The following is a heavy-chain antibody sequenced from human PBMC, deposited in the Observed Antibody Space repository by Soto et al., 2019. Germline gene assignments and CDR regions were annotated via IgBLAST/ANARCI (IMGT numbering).Heavy chain of an antibody. CDR3: ARNGTYSSSLSQYSGMDV. V-gene: IGHV1-69*01. CDR1: GGTFANFI. D-gene: IGHD6-6*01. CDR2: IVPMFGTA. J-gene: IGHJ6*02. Sequence: QVQLVQSGAEVKEPGSSVKVSCKASGGTFANFIMNWVRQTPGQGLEWMGGIVPMFGTATYAEKFKGRVTISATESTSTAYMELTSLRSEDTAVYYCARNGTYSSSLSQYSGMDVWGQGTTVNVS.